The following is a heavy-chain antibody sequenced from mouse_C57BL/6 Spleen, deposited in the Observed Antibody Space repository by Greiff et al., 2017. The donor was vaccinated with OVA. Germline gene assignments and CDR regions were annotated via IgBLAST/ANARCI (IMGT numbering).Heavy chain of an antibody. Sequence: VQLQQPGTELVKPGASVKLSCKASGYTFTSYWMHWVKQRPGQGLEWIGNINPSNGGTNYNEKFKSKATLTVDKSSSTAYMQLSSLTSEDSAVYYWARSRIYDYDAWFAYWGQGTLVTVSA. J-gene: IGHJ3*01. CDR3: ARSRIYDYDAWFAY. V-gene: IGHV1-53*01. D-gene: IGHD2-4*01. CDR2: INPSNGGT. CDR1: GYTFTSYW.